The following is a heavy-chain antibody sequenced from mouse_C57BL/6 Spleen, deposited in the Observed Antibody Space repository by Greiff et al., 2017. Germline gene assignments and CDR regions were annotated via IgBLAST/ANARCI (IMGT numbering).Heavy chain of an antibody. J-gene: IGHJ2*01. CDR1: GFTFSSYG. D-gene: IGHD1-1*01. CDR3: ARGITTVALDY. CDR2: ISSGGSYT. Sequence: EVQVVESGGDLVKPGGSLKLSCAASGFTFSSYGMSWVRQTPDKRLEWVATISSGGSYTYYPDSVKGRFTISRDNAKNTLYLQMSSLKSEDTAMYYCARGITTVALDYWGQGTTLTVSS. V-gene: IGHV5-6*01.